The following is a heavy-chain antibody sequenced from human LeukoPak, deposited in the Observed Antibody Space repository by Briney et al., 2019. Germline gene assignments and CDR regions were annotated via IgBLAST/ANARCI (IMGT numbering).Heavy chain of an antibody. J-gene: IGHJ4*02. CDR1: GFTFSSYW. CDR3: ASLFLCYGCSSSSDSFNI. CDR2: INSDGSST. Sequence: GGSLRLSCAASGFTFSSYWMHWVRQAPGKGLVWVSRINSDGSSTTYADSEKGRFTISRDNSKNTLFLQMNSLRAEDTAVYYCASLFLCYGCSSSSDSFNIRGQGTLVTVSS. V-gene: IGHV3-74*01. D-gene: IGHD6-6*01.